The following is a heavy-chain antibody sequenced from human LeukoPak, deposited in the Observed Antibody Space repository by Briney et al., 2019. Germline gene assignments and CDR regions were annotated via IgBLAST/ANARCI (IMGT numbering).Heavy chain of an antibody. D-gene: IGHD6-13*01. CDR1: GGSISSSSYY. CDR2: IYYSGST. V-gene: IGHV4-39*01. Sequence: SETLSLTCTVSGGSISSSSYYWGWIRQPPGKGLEWIGSIYYSGSTYYNPSLKSRVTISVDTSKNQFSLKLSSVTAADTAVYYCARAGGSWYEAIPWFVIWGQGTMVTVSS. CDR3: ARAGGSWYEAIPWFVI. J-gene: IGHJ3*02.